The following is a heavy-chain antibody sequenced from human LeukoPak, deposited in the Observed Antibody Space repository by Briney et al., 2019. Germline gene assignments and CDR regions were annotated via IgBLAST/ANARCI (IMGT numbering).Heavy chain of an antibody. Sequence: GGSLRLSCAASGFTFSSYAMSWVRQAPGKGLEWVSAISASGGSTYYADSVKGRFTISRDNAKKSLFLQMNNLRAEDTAVYYCARESTKTFGGVVVNWFDPWGQGTLVTVSS. CDR1: GFTFSSYA. V-gene: IGHV3-23*01. J-gene: IGHJ5*02. D-gene: IGHD3-16*01. CDR2: ISASGGST. CDR3: ARESTKTFGGVVVNWFDP.